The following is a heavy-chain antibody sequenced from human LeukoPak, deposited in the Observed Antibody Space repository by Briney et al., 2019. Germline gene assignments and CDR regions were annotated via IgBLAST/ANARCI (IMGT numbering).Heavy chain of an antibody. J-gene: IGHJ5*02. V-gene: IGHV4-4*09. CDR1: GGSISSSH. D-gene: IGHD3-22*01. Sequence: PSETLSLTCTVSGGSISSSHWSWIRQPPGKGLEWIGNIHTSGGTNYSPSLKSRVTISLDTSRNQFSLKLSSVAAADTAVYYCVKGYSNGVNKEVWLDPWGQGTLVTVSS. CDR2: IHTSGGT. CDR3: VKGYSNGVNKEVWLDP.